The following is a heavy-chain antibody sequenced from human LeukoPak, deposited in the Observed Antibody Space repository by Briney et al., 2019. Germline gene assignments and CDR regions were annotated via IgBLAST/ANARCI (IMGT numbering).Heavy chain of an antibody. CDR3: ASPISLNSGSYLRFDY. V-gene: IGHV1-69*01. D-gene: IGHD1-26*01. CDR2: IIPIFGTA. J-gene: IGHJ4*02. Sequence: SXXVSCKASGGTFSSYAISWVRQAPGQGLEWMGGIIPIFGTANYAQKFQGRVTITADESTSTAYMELSSLRSEDTAVYYCASPISLNSGSYLRFDYWGQGTLVTVSS. CDR1: GGTFSSYA.